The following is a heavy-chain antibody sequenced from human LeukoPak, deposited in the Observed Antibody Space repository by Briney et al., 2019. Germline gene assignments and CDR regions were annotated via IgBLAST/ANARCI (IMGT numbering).Heavy chain of an antibody. J-gene: IGHJ4*02. Sequence: SVKVSCKASGGTFSSYAISWVRQAPGQGLEWMGRIVPILGIANYAQKFQGRVTITADKSTSTAYMELSSLRSEDTAVYYCARGWRNHIAVAQLIDYWGQGTLVTVSS. D-gene: IGHD6-19*01. CDR2: IVPILGIA. CDR3: ARGWRNHIAVAQLIDY. CDR1: GGTFSSYA. V-gene: IGHV1-69*04.